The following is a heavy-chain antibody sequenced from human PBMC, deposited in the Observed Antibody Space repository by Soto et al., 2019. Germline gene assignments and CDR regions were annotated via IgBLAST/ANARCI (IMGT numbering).Heavy chain of an antibody. CDR3: ARGNCPGSTCFDY. Sequence: QVQLEESGGGVVQPGRSLRLSCVVSGFTLSYYGVQWVRQAPGGGLEWVAVMYGDGRNKWYADAVQGRFTISRDTSRTTVYLQMSSLRAEDTAIYYCARGNCPGSTCFDYWGQGTLVTVSS. CDR2: MYGDGRNK. J-gene: IGHJ4*02. CDR1: GFTLSYYG. D-gene: IGHD6-13*01. V-gene: IGHV3-33*01.